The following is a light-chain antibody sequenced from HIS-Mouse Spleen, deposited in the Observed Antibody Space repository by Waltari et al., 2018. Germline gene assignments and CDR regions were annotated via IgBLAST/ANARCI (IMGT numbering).Light chain of an antibody. V-gene: IGLV2-14*03. CDR3: SSYTSSSPL. Sequence: QSALTQPASVSGSPGQSITISCTGTSSDVGGYNYVSWYQQHPGKAPKLMIYDVSNRASGFSNRFSGSKSGNTASLTISGLQAEDEADYYCSSYTSSSPLFGGGTKLTVL. CDR2: DVS. CDR1: SSDVGGYNY. J-gene: IGLJ2*01.